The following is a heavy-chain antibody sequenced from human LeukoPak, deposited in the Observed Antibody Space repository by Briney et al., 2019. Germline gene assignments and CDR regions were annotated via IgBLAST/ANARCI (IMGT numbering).Heavy chain of an antibody. CDR3: ARPGYSYGYFDY. D-gene: IGHD5-18*01. J-gene: IGHJ4*02. CDR2: INPSGDST. CDR1: GYTFTSYY. Sequence: GASVKVPCKASGYTFTSYYMHWVRLAPGQGLEWMGIINPSGDSTNYAQKFQGRVTMTRDTSTSTVYMELSSLRSEDTAVYYCARPGYSYGYFDYWGQGTLVTVSS. V-gene: IGHV1-46*01.